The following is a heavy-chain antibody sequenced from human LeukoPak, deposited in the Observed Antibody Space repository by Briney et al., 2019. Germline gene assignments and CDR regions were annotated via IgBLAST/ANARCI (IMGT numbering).Heavy chain of an antibody. CDR2: INLSGGST. CDR1: GYTFTSYY. Sequence: ASVKVSCKASGYTFTSYYMHWVRQAPGQGLEWMGIINLSGGSTSYAQKFQGRVTMTRDTSTSTVYMELSSLRSEDTAVYYCTTRSAHITMIVVAYDYWGQGTLVTVSS. CDR3: TTRSAHITMIVVAYDY. J-gene: IGHJ4*02. D-gene: IGHD3-22*01. V-gene: IGHV1-46*01.